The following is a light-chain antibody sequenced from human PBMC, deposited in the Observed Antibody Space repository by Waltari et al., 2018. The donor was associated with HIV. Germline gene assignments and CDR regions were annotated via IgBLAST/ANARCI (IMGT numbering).Light chain of an antibody. J-gene: IGLJ2*01. Sequence: SYVLTQPPSVSVAPGQTARITCGGNNIGGESVHWYQQKPGQAPVLVVYDDSDRPSGIPERFSGSNAGNTATLTISRGEAGDEADYYCQVWDISSDHVVFGGGTILTVL. V-gene: IGLV3-21*02. CDR3: QVWDISSDHVV. CDR2: DDS. CDR1: NIGGES.